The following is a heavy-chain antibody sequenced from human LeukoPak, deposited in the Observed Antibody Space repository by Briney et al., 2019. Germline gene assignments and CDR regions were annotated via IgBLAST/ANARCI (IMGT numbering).Heavy chain of an antibody. CDR1: GYTFTSYG. CDR3: AREHNWNNTLDY. Sequence: ASVKVSCKASGYTFTSYGITWVRQAPGQGLEWMGWISAYNGNTHYAQNLQGRVTMTTDTSTSTAYMELRSLRSDDTAVYYCAREHNWNNTLDYWGQGTLVTVSS. J-gene: IGHJ4*02. D-gene: IGHD1/OR15-1a*01. CDR2: ISAYNGNT. V-gene: IGHV1-18*01.